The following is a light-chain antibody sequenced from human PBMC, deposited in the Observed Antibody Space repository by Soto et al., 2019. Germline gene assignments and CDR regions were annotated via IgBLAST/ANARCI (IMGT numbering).Light chain of an antibody. Sequence: DIQMTQSPSSLYASVGDRVTITCRASQNIRTYLTWYQQKPGKAPKLLIYEASDLQSGVPSRFSGSGSGTDFSLTITSLQPEDFATYYCQQSFYAPPTFGQGTKVDIK. CDR3: QQSFYAPPT. J-gene: IGKJ1*01. V-gene: IGKV1-39*01. CDR1: QNIRTY. CDR2: EAS.